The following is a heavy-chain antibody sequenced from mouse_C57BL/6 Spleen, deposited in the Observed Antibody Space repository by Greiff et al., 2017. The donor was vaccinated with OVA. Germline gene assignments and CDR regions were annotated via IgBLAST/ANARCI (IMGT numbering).Heavy chain of an antibody. CDR1: GYTFTSYW. D-gene: IGHD3-1*01. CDR2: SDPSDSST. CDR3: ARRGSLVGFAY. V-gene: IGHV1-69*01. Sequence: QVQLQPPGAELVMPGASVKLSCKASGYTFTSYWMHWVKQRPGQGLEWIGESDPSDSSTKYNQKFKGKATLNVDTSSRTAYMQLSILSSEDSAFYYCARRGSLVGFAYWGQGTLVTVSA. J-gene: IGHJ3*01.